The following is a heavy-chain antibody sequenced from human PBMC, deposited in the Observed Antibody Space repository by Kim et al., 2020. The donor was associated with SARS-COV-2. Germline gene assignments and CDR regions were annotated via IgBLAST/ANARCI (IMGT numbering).Heavy chain of an antibody. CDR1: GFTFSSYA. Sequence: GGSLRLSCAASGFTFSSYAMSWVRQAPGKGLEWVSAISGSGGSTYYADSVKGRFTISRDNSKNTLYLQMNSLRAEDTAVYYCARTGWELCRGCDYGMDVWGQGTTVTVSS. D-gene: IGHD1-26*01. J-gene: IGHJ6*02. CDR2: ISGSGGST. V-gene: IGHV3-23*01. CDR3: ARTGWELCRGCDYGMDV.